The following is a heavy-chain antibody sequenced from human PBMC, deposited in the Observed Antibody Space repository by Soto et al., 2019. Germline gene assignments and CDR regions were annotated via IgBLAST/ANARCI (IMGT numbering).Heavy chain of an antibody. CDR2: ISGSGGST. CDR3: AKVGDYYDSSGYSPDAFDI. CDR1: GFTFSSYA. D-gene: IGHD3-22*01. Sequence: PGGSLRLSCAASGFTFSSYAMSWVRQAPGKGLEWVSAISGSGGSTYYADSVKGRFTISRDNSKNTLYLQMNSLRAEDTAVYYCAKVGDYYDSSGYSPDAFDIWGQGTMVTVSS. V-gene: IGHV3-23*01. J-gene: IGHJ3*02.